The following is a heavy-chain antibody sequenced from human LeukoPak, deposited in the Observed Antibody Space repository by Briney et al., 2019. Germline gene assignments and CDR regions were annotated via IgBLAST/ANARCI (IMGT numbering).Heavy chain of an antibody. CDR2: MFTSGST. J-gene: IGHJ4*02. Sequence: PSETLSLTCTVSGGSISSYYWSWIRQPAGKGLEWIGRMFTSGSTHYNPSLKSRVTMSVDTSKNQFSLKLSSVTAADTAVYYCARDGHWDSYGYHFDYWGQGTLVTVSS. CDR1: GGSISSYY. V-gene: IGHV4-4*07. D-gene: IGHD5-18*01. CDR3: ARDGHWDSYGYHFDY.